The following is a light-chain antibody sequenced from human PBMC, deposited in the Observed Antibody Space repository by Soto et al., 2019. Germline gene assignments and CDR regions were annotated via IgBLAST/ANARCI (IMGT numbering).Light chain of an antibody. CDR1: QSVSSSY. V-gene: IGKV3-20*01. CDR2: GAS. Sequence: EIVLTQSPGTLSLSPGERATLSCRASQSVSSSYLAWYQQKPGQAPRLLFYGASSRATGIPDRFSGSGSGTDFTLTISRLEPEDFAVYYCQQYGSSPPTLTFGGGTKVEIK. J-gene: IGKJ4*01. CDR3: QQYGSSPPTLT.